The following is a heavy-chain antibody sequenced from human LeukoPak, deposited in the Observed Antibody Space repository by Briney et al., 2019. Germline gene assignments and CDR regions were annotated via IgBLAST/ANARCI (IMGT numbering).Heavy chain of an antibody. V-gene: IGHV3-7*01. Sequence: GGSLRLSCAASGFSFSNYWMSWVRQAPVKGLEWVASIKQDGSEKHYVDSVKGRFTISKDNAKNALYLQMSNLRAEDTAVYYCAREARATFDYWGQGTVVTVSS. J-gene: IGHJ4*02. CDR1: GFSFSNYW. CDR3: AREARATFDY. D-gene: IGHD5-12*01. CDR2: IKQDGSEK.